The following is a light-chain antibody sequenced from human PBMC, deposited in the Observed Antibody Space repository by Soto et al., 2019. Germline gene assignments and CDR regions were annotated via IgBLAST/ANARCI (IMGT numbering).Light chain of an antibody. CDR3: CSYAGSSTFYV. CDR1: SSNIGAGYD. Sequence: SVLTQPPSVSGAPGQRVTISCTGSSSNIGAGYDVHWYQQLPGTAPKLLIYGNSNRPSGVSNRFSGSKSGNTASLTISGLQAEDEADYYCCSYAGSSTFYVFGTGTKVTVL. CDR2: GNS. V-gene: IGLV1-40*01. J-gene: IGLJ1*01.